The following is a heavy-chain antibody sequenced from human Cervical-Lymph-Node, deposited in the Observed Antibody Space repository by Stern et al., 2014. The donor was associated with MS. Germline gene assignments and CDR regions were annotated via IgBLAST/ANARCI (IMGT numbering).Heavy chain of an antibody. Sequence: VQLVESGGGVVQPGRSLRLSCAASGFSISSLGMHWVRQAPGKGLEWGAGISFVGSNKKYGDAVKGRFSISSDNSNNTMYLQMNSLRPEDTAVYYCMGVGDAMDVWGQGTTVIVS. CDR1: GFSISSLG. CDR3: MGVGDAMDV. CDR2: ISFVGSNK. J-gene: IGHJ6*02. V-gene: IGHV3-30*03.